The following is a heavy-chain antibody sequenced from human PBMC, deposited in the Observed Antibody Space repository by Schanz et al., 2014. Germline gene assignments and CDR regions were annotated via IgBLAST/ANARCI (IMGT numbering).Heavy chain of an antibody. D-gene: IGHD3-22*01. Sequence: VQLVESGGGLVKPGGSLRLSCVASGFPFSTYSIHWVRQAPGKGLEWVAVISYDGINKYYADSVKGRFTISRDNSKNTLYLQMNSLRTEDTAVYFCAKSYDTSGYSGFDYWGQGTLVTVSS. J-gene: IGHJ4*02. CDR3: AKSYDTSGYSGFDY. CDR2: ISYDGINK. V-gene: IGHV3-30*18. CDR1: GFPFSTYS.